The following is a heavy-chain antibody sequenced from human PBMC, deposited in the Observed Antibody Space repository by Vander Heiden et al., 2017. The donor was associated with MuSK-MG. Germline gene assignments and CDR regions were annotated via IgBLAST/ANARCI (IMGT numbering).Heavy chain of an antibody. CDR1: GGSISSYY. CDR2: IYYSGST. CDR3: ARSYSSSWPYYYYYYMDV. V-gene: IGHV4-59*01. Sequence: QVQLQESGPGLVKPSETLSLTCTVSGGSISSYYWSWIRQPPGKGLEWIGYIYYSGSTNYNPSLKRRVTISVDTSKNQFSLKLSSVTAADRAVYYCARSYSSSWPYYYYYYMDVWGKGTTVTVSS. D-gene: IGHD6-13*01. J-gene: IGHJ6*03.